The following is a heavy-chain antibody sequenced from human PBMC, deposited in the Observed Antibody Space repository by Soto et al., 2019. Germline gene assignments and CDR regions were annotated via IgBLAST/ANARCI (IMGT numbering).Heavy chain of an antibody. Sequence: SETLSLTCAVSGDSISGGGFSWNWIRQSPGKGLEWIGYIYPSGTSYFNPSLKSRVSISLDKSRNQFSLRLSPMTAADTAVYYCARGHYFGSGSTDWGHGTLVTVSS. CDR1: GDSISGGGFS. V-gene: IGHV4-30-2*06. J-gene: IGHJ4*01. D-gene: IGHD3-10*01. CDR3: ARGHYFGSGSTD. CDR2: IYPSGTS.